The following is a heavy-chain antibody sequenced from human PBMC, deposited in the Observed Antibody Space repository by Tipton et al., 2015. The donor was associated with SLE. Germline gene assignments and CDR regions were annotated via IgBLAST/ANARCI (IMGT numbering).Heavy chain of an antibody. CDR2: ISSRSKSI. CDR1: GFSFSDYT. V-gene: IGHV3-21*01. D-gene: IGHD1-26*01. Sequence: SLRLSCEASGFSFSDYTMNWVRLSPGKGLEWVSSISSRSKSIYYADSVKGRFTVSRDISKNTLYLQMNGLRVEDTAIYYCARDHGFSGSYFYWGQGTLVTVSS. J-gene: IGHJ4*02. CDR3: ARDHGFSGSYFY.